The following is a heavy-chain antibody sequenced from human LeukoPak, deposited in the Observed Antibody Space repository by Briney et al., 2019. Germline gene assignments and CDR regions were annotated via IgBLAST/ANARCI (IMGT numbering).Heavy chain of an antibody. CDR1: GYTFTSYD. CDR2: MNPNSGNT. Sequence: VASVKVSCKASGYTFTSYDINWVRQATGQGLEWMGWMNPNSGNTGYAQKFQGRVTMTRNTSISTAYMELSSLRSEDTAVYYCARPLIVVVPAAIYGEDAFDIWGQGTMVTVSS. CDR3: ARPLIVVVPAAIYGEDAFDI. V-gene: IGHV1-8*01. J-gene: IGHJ3*02. D-gene: IGHD2-2*01.